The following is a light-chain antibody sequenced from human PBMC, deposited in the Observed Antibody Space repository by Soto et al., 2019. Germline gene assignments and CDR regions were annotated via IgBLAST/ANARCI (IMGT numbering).Light chain of an antibody. CDR3: QQYYRCHIT. V-gene: IGKV3-15*01. J-gene: IGKJ5*01. Sequence: DTVLTQSPATLSVSPGEGATLSCRADQSVGSLLAWYQQSPGRAPRLLIYRASTRAAGIPARFSGSGSGTEITLTIGSLQPEDFAAYYCQQYYRCHITFGQGTRLEI. CDR2: RAS. CDR1: QSVGSL.